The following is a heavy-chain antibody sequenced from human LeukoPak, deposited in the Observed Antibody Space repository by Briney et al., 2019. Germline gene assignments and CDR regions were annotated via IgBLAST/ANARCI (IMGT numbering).Heavy chain of an antibody. CDR3: ARNKWKRDGMDV. V-gene: IGHV3-30-3*01. J-gene: IGHJ6*04. CDR2: ISYDGSNK. Sequence: PGGSLRLSCAASGFTFSSYAMHWVRQAPGKGLEWVAVISYDGSNKYYADSVKGRFTISRDNSKNTLYLQMNSLRAEDTAVYYCARNKWKRDGMDVWGKGTTVTVSS. D-gene: IGHD1-1*01. CDR1: GFTFSSYA.